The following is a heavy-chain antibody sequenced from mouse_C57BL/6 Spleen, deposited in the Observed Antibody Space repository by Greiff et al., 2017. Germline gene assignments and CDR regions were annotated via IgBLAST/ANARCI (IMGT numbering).Heavy chain of an antibody. CDR3: AGRRAYYCDCDFDV. CDR2: IYPGDGDT. Sequence: QVQLQQSGPELVKPGASVKISCKASGYAFSSSWMNWVKQRPGKGLEWIGRIYPGDGDTNYNGKFKGKATLTADKSSSTAYMQLSSLTSEDSAVYYCAGRRAYYCDCDFDVWGKGTTLTVSS. J-gene: IGHJ2*01. D-gene: IGHD2-13*01. V-gene: IGHV1-82*01. CDR1: GYAFSSSW.